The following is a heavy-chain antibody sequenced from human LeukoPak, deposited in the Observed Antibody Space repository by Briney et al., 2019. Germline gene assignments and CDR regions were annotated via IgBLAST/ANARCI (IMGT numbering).Heavy chain of an antibody. CDR3: AKFVVAAREEEIGYGMDV. J-gene: IGHJ6*02. CDR1: GFTFSNSA. V-gene: IGHV3-23*01. CDR2: FTRNDETT. D-gene: IGHD2-15*01. Sequence: PGGSLRLSCAASGFTFSNSAMSWVRQAPGKGLEWVSGFTRNDETTSYADSVKGRFTISRGNSKNTLYLQMNSLRAEDTAVYYCAKFVVAAREEEIGYGMDVWGQGTTVTVSS.